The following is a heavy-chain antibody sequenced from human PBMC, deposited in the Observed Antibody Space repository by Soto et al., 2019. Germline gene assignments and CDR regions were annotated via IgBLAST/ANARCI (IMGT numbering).Heavy chain of an antibody. Sequence: PGGSLRLSCAASGFTFGDYAVNWARQAPGKGLEWVGFIRSKAYGGTPEYAASVKGRFTISRDDSKTIAYLQMNSLKTEDTAVYYCARGCSSASCYYYWGQGTLVTVSS. V-gene: IGHV3-49*04. J-gene: IGHJ4*02. CDR2: IRSKAYGGTP. CDR3: ARGCSSASCYYY. CDR1: GFTFGDYA. D-gene: IGHD2-2*01.